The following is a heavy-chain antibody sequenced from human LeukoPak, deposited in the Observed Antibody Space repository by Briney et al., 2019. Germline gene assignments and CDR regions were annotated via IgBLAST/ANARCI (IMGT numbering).Heavy chain of an antibody. Sequence: PGGSLRLSCAASGFTFSSYWMHWDRQAPGKGLVWVSRINSDGSSTSYADSVKGRFTISRDNAKNTLYLQMNSLRAEDMAVYYCARANGHGDYISFYFDYWGQGTLVTVSS. D-gene: IGHD4-17*01. V-gene: IGHV3-74*01. CDR2: INSDGSST. CDR3: ARANGHGDYISFYFDY. J-gene: IGHJ4*02. CDR1: GFTFSSYW.